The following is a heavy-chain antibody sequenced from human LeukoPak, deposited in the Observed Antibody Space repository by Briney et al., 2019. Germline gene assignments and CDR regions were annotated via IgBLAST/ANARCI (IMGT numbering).Heavy chain of an antibody. Sequence: GGSLRLSCAASGFTVGTNYMTWVRQAPGKGLEWVSVIYSGGSTYYADSVKGRFTISRDNSKNTLYLQMNSLRAEDTAVYYCARGWGPFTFDIWGQGTMVTVSS. D-gene: IGHD3-16*01. CDR3: ARGWGPFTFDI. CDR2: IYSGGST. V-gene: IGHV3-53*01. CDR1: GFTVGTNY. J-gene: IGHJ3*02.